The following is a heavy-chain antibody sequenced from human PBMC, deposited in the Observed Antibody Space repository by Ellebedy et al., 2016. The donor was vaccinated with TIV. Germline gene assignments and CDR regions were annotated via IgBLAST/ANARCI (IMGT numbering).Heavy chain of an antibody. CDR3: AREKDGMDV. CDR1: GFTFSRYG. V-gene: IGHV3-33*01. CDR2: SWYDGSKK. Sequence: GESLKISCAASGFTFSRYGMHWVRQAPGKGLEWVAVSWYDGSKKDYADSVKGRFTISRDNSKNTLYLEMNSPRAEDTAVYYCAREKDGMDVWGQGTTVTVSS. J-gene: IGHJ6*02.